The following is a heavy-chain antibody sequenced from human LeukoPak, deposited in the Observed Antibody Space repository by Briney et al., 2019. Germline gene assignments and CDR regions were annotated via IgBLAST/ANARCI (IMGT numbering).Heavy chain of an antibody. V-gene: IGHV4-59*01. CDR1: GGSISSYY. CDR2: IYYSGST. J-gene: IGHJ6*03. CDR3: ASDLGYCSGGSCYSRGFYYYYYMDV. D-gene: IGHD2-15*01. Sequence: PSETLSLTCTVSGGSISSYYWSWIRQPPGKGLEWIGYIYYSGSTNYNPSLKSRVTISVDTSKNQFSLKLSSVTAADTAVYYCASDLGYCSGGSCYSRGFYYYYYMDVWGKGTTVTVSS.